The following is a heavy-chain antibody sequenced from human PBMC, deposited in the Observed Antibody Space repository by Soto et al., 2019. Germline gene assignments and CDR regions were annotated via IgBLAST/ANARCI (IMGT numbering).Heavy chain of an antibody. CDR3: ARVFGFGGMDV. CDR2: IYCSGST. CDR1: GGSISSGGYY. V-gene: IGHV4-31*03. Sequence: QVQLQESGPGLVKPSQTLSLTCTVSGGSISSGGYYWSWIRQHPGKGLEWIGYIYCSGSTYYNTSLQSRVTISVDTSKNQFSLKPSSVTAADTAVYYCARVFGFGGMDVWCQGTTVSVSS. J-gene: IGHJ6*02. D-gene: IGHD3-10*01.